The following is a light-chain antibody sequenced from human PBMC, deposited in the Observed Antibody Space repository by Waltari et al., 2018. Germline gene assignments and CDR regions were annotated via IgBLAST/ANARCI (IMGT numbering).Light chain of an antibody. CDR1: QGVSTH. J-gene: IGKJ1*01. CDR2: SAS. CDR3: QETYTPPWT. Sequence: DIQMTQSPFPLSASLGDRVTLTCRASQGVSTHLTWYQHKPGKTPHPLVYSASFLETGVPSRFSAGGSGTDFNFTITAVQPEDFATYYCQETYTPPWTFGPGTRLEIK. V-gene: IGKV1-39*01.